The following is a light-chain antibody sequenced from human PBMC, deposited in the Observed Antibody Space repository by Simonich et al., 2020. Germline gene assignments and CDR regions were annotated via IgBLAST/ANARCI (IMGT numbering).Light chain of an antibody. V-gene: IGLV2-11*01. CDR1: IRDFGGYNY. CDR2: DVS. CDR3: CSYAGSYTLV. Sequence: QSALTQPRSVSGSPGQSVTISCTGTIRDFGGYNYVSWYQQHPAKAPKLMIYDVSKRPAGVPDRFSGSKSGNTASLTISGLQAEDEADYYCCSYAGSYTLVFGGGTKLTVL. J-gene: IGLJ2*01.